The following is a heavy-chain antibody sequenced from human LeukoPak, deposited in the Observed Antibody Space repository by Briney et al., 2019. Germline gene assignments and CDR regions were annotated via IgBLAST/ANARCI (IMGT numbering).Heavy chain of an antibody. CDR1: GFTFSSYA. Sequence: GGSLRLSCAASGFTFSSYAMSWVRQAPGKGLEWVSAISGSGGSTYYADSVKGRFTISRDNSKNTLYLQMNSLRAEDTAVYYCARHQALRYCSGGSCYLAYGMDVWGQGTTVTVSS. D-gene: IGHD2-15*01. CDR3: ARHQALRYCSGGSCYLAYGMDV. J-gene: IGHJ6*02. CDR2: ISGSGGST. V-gene: IGHV3-23*01.